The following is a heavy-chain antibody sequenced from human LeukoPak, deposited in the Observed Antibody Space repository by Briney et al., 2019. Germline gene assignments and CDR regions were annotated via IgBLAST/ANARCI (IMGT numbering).Heavy chain of an antibody. D-gene: IGHD3-22*01. Sequence: GGSLRLSCAASGFTFSSYWMSWVRQAPGKGLEWVANIKQDGSEKYYVDSVKGRFTISRDNAKNSLYLQMNSLRAEDTAVYYCANDYYYDSSGSHGWSQGTLVTVSS. CDR3: ANDYYYDSSGSHG. V-gene: IGHV3-7*01. CDR1: GFTFSSYW. J-gene: IGHJ4*02. CDR2: IKQDGSEK.